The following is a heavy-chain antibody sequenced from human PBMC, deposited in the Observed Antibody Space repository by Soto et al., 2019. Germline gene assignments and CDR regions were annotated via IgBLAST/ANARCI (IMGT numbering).Heavy chain of an antibody. D-gene: IGHD2-15*01. Sequence: GGSLRLSCAASGFTFSSYAMSWVRQAPGKGLEWVSSISSSSSYIYYADSVKGRFTISRDNAKNSLYLQMNSLRAEDTAVYYCARDFPRHYIDSLRGHWFVPWGQGTRVTVSS. CDR3: ARDFPRHYIDSLRGHWFVP. CDR1: GFTFSSYA. V-gene: IGHV3-21*01. CDR2: ISSSSSYI. J-gene: IGHJ5*02.